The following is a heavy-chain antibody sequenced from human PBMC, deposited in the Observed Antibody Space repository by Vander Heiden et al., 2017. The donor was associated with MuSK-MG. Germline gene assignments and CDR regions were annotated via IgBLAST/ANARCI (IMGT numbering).Heavy chain of an antibody. J-gene: IGHJ4*02. V-gene: IGHV3-48*01. CDR2: TSSSSRTI. CDR3: ASVYGSGFYYLDY. CDR1: GFTFSSYS. D-gene: IGHD3-10*01. Sequence: EVQLVESGGGLVQPGGSLRLSCAASGFTFSSYSMNWVRQPPGKGLVWLSYTSSSSRTIYSADSVKGRFTIARDNAKNSLYLQMNSLRAKDTAVYYCASVYGSGFYYLDYWGQGTRGTVSA.